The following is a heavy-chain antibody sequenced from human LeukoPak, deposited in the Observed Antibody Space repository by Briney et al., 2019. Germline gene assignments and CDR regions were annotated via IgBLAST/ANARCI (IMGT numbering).Heavy chain of an antibody. CDR1: RGSITPHY. CDR3: AREVEMATQFDY. J-gene: IGHJ4*02. Sequence: SETLSLTCTVSRGSITPHYWSWIRQPAGKGLDWIGRISPTGSTNYNPSLNSRVTMSVDTSKNQLSLTLNSVTAADTAVYYCAREVEMATQFDYWGQGTLVTVPS. D-gene: IGHD5-24*01. CDR2: ISPTGST. V-gene: IGHV4-4*07.